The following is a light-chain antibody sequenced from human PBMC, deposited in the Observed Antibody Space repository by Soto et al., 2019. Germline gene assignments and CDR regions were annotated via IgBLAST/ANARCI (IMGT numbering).Light chain of an antibody. CDR3: SSYTSSNTLV. CDR2: EVS. J-gene: IGLJ1*01. CDR1: GSNIGTHNY. V-gene: IGLV2-14*01. Sequence: QFALTQPASVSGSPGQSITISCTGTGSNIGTHNYVSWYQQQHPGKAPKLMIHEVSNRPSGVSDRFSGSKSGNTASLTISGLQAEDEADYYCSSYTSSNTLVFGTGTKLTVL.